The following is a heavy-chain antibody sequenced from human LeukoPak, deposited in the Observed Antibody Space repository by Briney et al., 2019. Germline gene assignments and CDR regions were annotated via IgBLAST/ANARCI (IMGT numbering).Heavy chain of an antibody. Sequence: GGSLRLSCAAPGFTFSSYSMNWVRQAPGKGLEWVSSITSSNNDIYYADSVKGRFTISRDNAKNSLYLQMNSLRAEDTAVYYCARDLSDIVVVPAATRTFDYWGQGTLVTVSS. D-gene: IGHD2-2*01. CDR1: GFTFSSYS. J-gene: IGHJ4*02. CDR3: ARDLSDIVVVPAATRTFDY. CDR2: ITSSNNDI. V-gene: IGHV3-21*01.